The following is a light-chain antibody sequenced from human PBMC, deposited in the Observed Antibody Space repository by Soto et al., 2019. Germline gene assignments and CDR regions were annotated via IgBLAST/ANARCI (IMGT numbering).Light chain of an antibody. CDR1: SSNIGAGYD. CDR2: GNS. V-gene: IGLV1-40*01. CDR3: QSYDSSLSGHVV. J-gene: IGLJ2*01. Sequence: QSVLTQPPSVSGAPGQRVTISCTGSSSNIGAGYDVHWYQQLPGTAPKLLIYGNSNRPSGVPDRFSGSKSGTSASLAITGLQADYEADYYCQSYDSSLSGHVVFGGGTKLTVL.